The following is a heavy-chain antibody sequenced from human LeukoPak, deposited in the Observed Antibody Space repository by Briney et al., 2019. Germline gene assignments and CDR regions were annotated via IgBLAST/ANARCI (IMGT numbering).Heavy chain of an antibody. V-gene: IGHV3-30*02. CDR2: IRYDGSKK. Sequence: GGSLRLSCAASGFTFSSYGMHWVRQAPGKGLEWVAFIRYDGSKKYNADSVKGRFTISRDNSKNTLYLQMNSLRPEDTAVYYCARGPFTMVRGLNRGHYFDYWGQGTLVTVSS. CDR1: GFTFSSYG. CDR3: ARGPFTMVRGLNRGHYFDY. J-gene: IGHJ4*02. D-gene: IGHD3-10*01.